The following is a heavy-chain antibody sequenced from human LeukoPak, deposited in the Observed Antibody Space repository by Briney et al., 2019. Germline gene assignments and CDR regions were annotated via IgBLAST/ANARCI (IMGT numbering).Heavy chain of an antibody. CDR2: IYYSGST. V-gene: IGHV4-39*07. D-gene: IGHD1-26*01. Sequence: SETLSLTCTVSGGSISSSSYYGGWIRQPPGKGLEWIGSIYYSGSTYYNPSLKTRVTISVDTSKNQFSLKLSSVTAADTAVYYCARDRGPGVGATGYYFHYWGQGTLVTVSS. CDR1: GGSISSSSYY. CDR3: ARDRGPGVGATGYYFHY. J-gene: IGHJ4*02.